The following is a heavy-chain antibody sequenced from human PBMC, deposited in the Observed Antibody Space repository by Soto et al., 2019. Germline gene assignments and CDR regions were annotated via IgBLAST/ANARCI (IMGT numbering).Heavy chain of an antibody. CDR3: ARSMTTVVTLDY. V-gene: IGHV4-39*01. D-gene: IGHD4-17*01. J-gene: IGHJ4*02. CDR2: IYYSGIT. CDR1: GGSISSSSYY. Sequence: SETLSLTCTVSGGSISSSSYYWGWIRQPPGKGLEWIGSIYYSGITYYNPSLKSRVTISVDTSKNQFSLKLSSVTAADTAVYYCARSMTTVVTLDYWGQGTLVTVSS.